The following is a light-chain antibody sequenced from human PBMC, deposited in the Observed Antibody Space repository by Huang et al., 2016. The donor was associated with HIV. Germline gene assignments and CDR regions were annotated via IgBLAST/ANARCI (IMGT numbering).Light chain of an antibody. V-gene: IGKV1-33*01. CDR2: DPS. CDR3: QQYDNLPLT. Sequence: DIQMTQSPSSLSASVGDRVTITFQASQDITNYLNWYQQKPGKAPKLLIYDPSNLETGVPARFSGSGSGTDFTFTISSLQPEDIATYYCQQYDNLPLTFGGGTKVEIK. CDR1: QDITNY. J-gene: IGKJ4*01.